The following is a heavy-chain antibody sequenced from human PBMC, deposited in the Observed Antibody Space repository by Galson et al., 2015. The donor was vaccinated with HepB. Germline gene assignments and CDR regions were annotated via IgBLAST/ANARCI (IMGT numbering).Heavy chain of an antibody. Sequence: TLSLTCTVSGGSISSGGYYWSWIRQHPGKGLEWIGYIYDSGSTYYNPSLRSRVTMSVDTSKNQFSLKLTSVTAADTAVYYCARLYSRRGSGYCSGGSCYSSPYDYGDYSFDYWGQGTLVTVSS. CDR1: GGSISSGGYY. CDR2: IYDSGST. J-gene: IGHJ4*02. D-gene: IGHD2-15*01. CDR3: ARLYSRRGSGYCSGGSCYSSPYDYGDYSFDY. V-gene: IGHV4-31*03.